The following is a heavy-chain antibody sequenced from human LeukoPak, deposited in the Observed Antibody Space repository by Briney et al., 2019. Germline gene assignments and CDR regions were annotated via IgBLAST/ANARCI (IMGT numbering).Heavy chain of an antibody. V-gene: IGHV4-4*02. CDR3: ATSPPVVPAAITAFDI. J-gene: IGHJ3*02. Sequence: RPSGTLSLTCVVSGGSITSRSWWSWVRRPPGKGLEWIGEIFHTGNTNDNPSLKSRVTMSVDKSKNQFSLKLSPVTAADTAVYYCATSPPVVPAAITAFDIWGQGTMVTVSS. D-gene: IGHD2-2*01. CDR1: GGSITSRSW. CDR2: IFHTGNT.